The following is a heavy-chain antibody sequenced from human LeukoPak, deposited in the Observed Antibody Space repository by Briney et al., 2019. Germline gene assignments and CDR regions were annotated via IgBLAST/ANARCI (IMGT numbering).Heavy chain of an antibody. CDR3: AREVGRVTTSFDY. CDR1: GGSISSYY. J-gene: IGHJ4*02. CDR2: IYYSGST. D-gene: IGHD3-16*01. V-gene: IGHV4-30-4*08. Sequence: KASETLSLTCTVSGGSISSYYWSWIRQPPGKGLEWIGYIYYSGSTYYNPSLKSRVTISVDTSKNQFSLKLSSVTAADTAVYYCAREVGRVTTSFDYWGQGTLVTVSS.